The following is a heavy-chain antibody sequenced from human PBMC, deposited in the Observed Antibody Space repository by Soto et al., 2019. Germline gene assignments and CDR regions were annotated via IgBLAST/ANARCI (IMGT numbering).Heavy chain of an antibody. V-gene: IGHV3-7*02. J-gene: IGHJ3*02. D-gene: IGHD3-16*02. CDR1: GFTFSSYW. CDR2: IKQDGSEK. Sequence: GGSLRLSCAASGFTFSSYWMSWVRQAPGKGLEWVANIKQDGSEKYYVDSVKGRFTISRDNAKNSLFRKMKSLRAEDTAVYYCATAYYDYVWGSYRSPTDAFDIWGQGTMVTVSS. CDR3: ATAYYDYVWGSYRSPTDAFDI.